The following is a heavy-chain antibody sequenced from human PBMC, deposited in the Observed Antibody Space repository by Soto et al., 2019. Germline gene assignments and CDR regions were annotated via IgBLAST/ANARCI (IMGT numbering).Heavy chain of an antibody. V-gene: IGHV3-30*02. CDR2: ISNDGSKT. CDR1: GFTFSSYG. D-gene: IGHD2-21*01. CDR3: TKPRSSLRWPPFDP. J-gene: IGHJ5*02. Sequence: GGSLRLSCRTSGFTFSSYGMHWVRQAPGKGPEWVAFISNDGSKTDYADSVKGRFTVSRDNPKNTLFLQMNSLRGEDTAVYYCTKPRSSLRWPPFDPWGHGTLVTVSS.